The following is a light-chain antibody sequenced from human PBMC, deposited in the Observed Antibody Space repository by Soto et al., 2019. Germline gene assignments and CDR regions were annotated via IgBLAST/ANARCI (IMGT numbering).Light chain of an antibody. Sequence: EIVLTQSPATLSSFPGDRVTLSCRASQYINTRLAWYQHRPGQAPRLLIYQTSIRAAGIPVRFSASGSGTDFTLTISVVQPEDFALYYCHQRQSWPRTFGQGTKVDI. V-gene: IGKV3-11*01. J-gene: IGKJ1*01. CDR2: QTS. CDR1: QYINTR. CDR3: HQRQSWPRT.